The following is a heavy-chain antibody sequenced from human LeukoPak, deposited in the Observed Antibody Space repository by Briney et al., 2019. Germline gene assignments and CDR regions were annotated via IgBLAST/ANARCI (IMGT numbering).Heavy chain of an antibody. CDR1: GGSISPYY. D-gene: IGHD3-10*01. V-gene: IGHV4-4*08. J-gene: IGHJ6*03. CDR2: ISNSGNT. Sequence: SETLSLTCIVSGGSISPYYWSWIRQPPGKGLEWIGYISNSGNTNYDPSLKSRVTISIDTSKKQLSLKLSSVTAADTAVYYCARTDYHGSGTLGRIPQGYYYDMDVWGKGTTVTVSS. CDR3: ARTDYHGSGTLGRIPQGYYYDMDV.